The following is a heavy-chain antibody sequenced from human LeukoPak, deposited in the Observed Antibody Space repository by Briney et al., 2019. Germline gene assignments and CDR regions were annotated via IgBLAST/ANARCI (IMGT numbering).Heavy chain of an antibody. CDR2: VRNDYTT. Sequence: GGSLRLSCAASGFTFSDYAMNWVRQAPGKGLEWVSSVRNDYTTYYSDSVKGRFTISRDNSKNTLYLQMNSLRAEDTAVYYCAKTVLSTTWYGSFDYWGQGTLVTVSS. CDR3: AKTVLSTTWYGSFDY. CDR1: GFTFSDYA. J-gene: IGHJ4*02. V-gene: IGHV3-23*01. D-gene: IGHD4/OR15-4a*01.